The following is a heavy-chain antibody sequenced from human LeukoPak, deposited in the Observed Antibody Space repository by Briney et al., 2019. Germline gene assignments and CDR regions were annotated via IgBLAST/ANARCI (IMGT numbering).Heavy chain of an antibody. CDR2: INAGNGNT. J-gene: IGHJ4*02. Sequence: ASVKVSCKASGYTFTSYAMHWVRQAPGQRLEWMGWINAGNGNTKYSQKFQGRVTITRDTSASTAYMELSSLRSEDTAVYYCATSLGYCSSTSCYEMGYWGQGTLVTVS. D-gene: IGHD2-2*01. CDR1: GYTFTSYA. CDR3: ATSLGYCSSTSCYEMGY. V-gene: IGHV1-3*01.